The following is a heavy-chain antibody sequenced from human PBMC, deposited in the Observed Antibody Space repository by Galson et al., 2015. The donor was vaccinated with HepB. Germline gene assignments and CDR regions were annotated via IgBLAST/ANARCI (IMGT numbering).Heavy chain of an antibody. D-gene: IGHD5-24*01. CDR3: ARERVMGRLQKSLGNLDP. J-gene: IGHJ5*02. CDR1: GFSISGYS. Sequence: SLRLSCAASGFSISGYSMNWVRQAPGKGLEWLSYISGHRNTIYYTDAVKGRFTISRDNAKNSLFLQMNSLRVEDTAVYYCARERVMGRLQKSLGNLDPWGQGTLVTVSS. CDR2: ISGHRNTI. V-gene: IGHV3-48*04.